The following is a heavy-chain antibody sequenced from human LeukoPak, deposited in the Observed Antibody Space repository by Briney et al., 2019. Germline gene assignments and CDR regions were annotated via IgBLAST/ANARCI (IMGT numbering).Heavy chain of an antibody. CDR1: GYTFTGYY. CDR3: ARTGSNYYDSSGPYNWFDP. J-gene: IGHJ5*02. Sequence: ASVKVSCKASGYTFTGYYMHLVRQAAGQGLEWMGWINPNSGGTNYAQKFQGRVTMTRDTSISTAYMELSRLRSDDTAVYYCARTGSNYYDSSGPYNWFDPWGQGTLVTVSS. V-gene: IGHV1-2*02. D-gene: IGHD3-22*01. CDR2: INPNSGGT.